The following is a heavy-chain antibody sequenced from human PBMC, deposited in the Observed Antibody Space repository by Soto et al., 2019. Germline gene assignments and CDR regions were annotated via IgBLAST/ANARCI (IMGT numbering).Heavy chain of an antibody. CDR3: ARHGFHRDALDL. V-gene: IGHV3-7*03. J-gene: IGHJ3*01. D-gene: IGHD2-2*03. Sequence: EMQLEDSGGGLVQPGGSRRLSCEASGFSFTNHWMSWVRQAPGKGLEWLANIKQDGGETYYLESVKGRFSISRDNAKDSVYLQMSGLRAEDTAVYYCARHGFHRDALDLWGQGTLVTVSS. CDR2: IKQDGGET. CDR1: GFSFTNHW.